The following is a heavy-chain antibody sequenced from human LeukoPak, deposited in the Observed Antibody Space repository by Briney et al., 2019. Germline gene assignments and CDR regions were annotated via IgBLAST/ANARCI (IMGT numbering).Heavy chain of an antibody. D-gene: IGHD3-22*01. CDR2: IMPMFGKA. Sequence: ASVKVSCKASGGTFSSYDISWVRQAPGQGLEWMGGIMPMFGKANYAQKFQGRVTTTADKATSTAYMELSSLRSEDTAVYYCGIASSGYYYGGFDYWGQGTLVTVSS. V-gene: IGHV1-69*06. J-gene: IGHJ4*02. CDR3: GIASSGYYYGGFDY. CDR1: GGTFSSYD.